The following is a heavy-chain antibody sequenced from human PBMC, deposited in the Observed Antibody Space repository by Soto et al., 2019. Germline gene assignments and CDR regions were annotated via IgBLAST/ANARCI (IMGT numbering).Heavy chain of an antibody. D-gene: IGHD3-9*01. J-gene: IGHJ4*02. V-gene: IGHV4-39*01. CDR1: GGSVSSSSYY. Sequence: QLQLQESGPGLVKPSETLSLTCTVSGGSVSSSSYYWGWVRQPPGKGLEWIGSVYYSGSTCYNPSLESRVTIYVAKSKNQFSLKLMSLSAADTAVYYCGRLEGLATISYYFDYWGQGALVTVSS. CDR3: GRLEGLATISYYFDY. CDR2: VYYSGST.